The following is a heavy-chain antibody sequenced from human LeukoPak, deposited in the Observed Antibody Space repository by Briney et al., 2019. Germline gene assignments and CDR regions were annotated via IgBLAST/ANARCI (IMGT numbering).Heavy chain of an antibody. CDR2: ISSSSSYI. D-gene: IGHD6-13*01. V-gene: IGHV3-21*01. J-gene: IGHJ4*02. CDR1: GFTFSNAW. Sequence: GGSLRLSCAASGFTFSNAWMNWVRQAPGKGLEWVSSISSSSSYIYYADSVKGRFTISRDNAKNSLYLQMNSLRAEDTAVYYCARVGSSDTFDYWGQGTLVTVSS. CDR3: ARVGSSDTFDY.